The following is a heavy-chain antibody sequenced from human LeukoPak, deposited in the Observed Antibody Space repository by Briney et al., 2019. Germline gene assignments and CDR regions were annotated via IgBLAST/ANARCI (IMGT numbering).Heavy chain of an antibody. Sequence: PSETLSLTCTVSGGSISSYYWSWIRQPPGKGLEWIGYIYYSGSTNYNPSLKSRVTISVDTSKNQFSLKLSSVTAADTAVYYCARGSSIDPWGQGTLVTVSS. D-gene: IGHD6-13*01. J-gene: IGHJ5*02. CDR3: ARGSSIDP. CDR1: GGSISSYY. V-gene: IGHV4-59*01. CDR2: IYYSGST.